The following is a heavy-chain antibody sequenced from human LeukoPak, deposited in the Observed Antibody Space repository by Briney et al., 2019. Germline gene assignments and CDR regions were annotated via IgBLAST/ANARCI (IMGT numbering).Heavy chain of an antibody. CDR1: GGSISSGRYY. V-gene: IGHV4-61*02. CDR3: ARGLERRLGYFDY. CDR2: IYYSGIT. J-gene: IGHJ4*02. D-gene: IGHD1-1*01. Sequence: SQTLSLTCNVSGGSISSGRYYWSWIRRPAGKGLEWIGRIYYSGITDYNPSLKSRVTISVDTSKNQFSLRLPSVTAADTAVYYCARGLERRLGYFDYWGQGTLVTVPS.